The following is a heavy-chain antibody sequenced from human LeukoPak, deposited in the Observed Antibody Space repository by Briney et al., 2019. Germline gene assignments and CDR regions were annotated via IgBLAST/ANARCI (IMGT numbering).Heavy chain of an antibody. CDR3: ARDINSRDGYKGD. V-gene: IGHV1-69*06. J-gene: IGHJ4*02. Sequence: ASVKVSCKASGGTFSSYAISWVRQAPGQGLEWMGGIIPIFGTANYAQKFQGRVTITADKSTSTAYMELSSLRSEDTAVYCCARDINSRDGYKGDWGQGTLVTVSS. CDR2: IIPIFGTA. D-gene: IGHD5-24*01. CDR1: GGTFSSYA.